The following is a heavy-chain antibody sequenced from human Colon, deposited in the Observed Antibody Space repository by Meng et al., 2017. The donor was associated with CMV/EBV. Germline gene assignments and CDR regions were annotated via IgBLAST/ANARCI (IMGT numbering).Heavy chain of an antibody. V-gene: IGHV3-23*01. CDR1: GFTFSNCA. Sequence: GGSLRLSCAASGFTFSNCAMTWVRQAPGKRLEWVSAITTSGGGRYYAASVKGRFTISRDNAKLSLSLQMNSLRAEDTAVYYCARDWYSGTYRSPRYVLDVWGQGTTVTVSS. CDR3: ARDWYSGTYRSPRYVLDV. J-gene: IGHJ6*02. D-gene: IGHD1-26*01. CDR2: ITTSGGGR.